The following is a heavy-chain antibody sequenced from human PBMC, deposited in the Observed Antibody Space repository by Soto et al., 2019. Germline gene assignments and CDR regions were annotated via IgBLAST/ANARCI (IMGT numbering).Heavy chain of an antibody. CDR3: ARGYSSGWYSVYGMDV. CDR1: GFTFSSYD. D-gene: IGHD6-19*01. J-gene: IGHJ6*02. CDR2: IGTAGDT. Sequence: GSLRLSCAASGFTFSSYDMHWVRQATGKGLEWVSAIGTAGDTYYPGSVKGRFTISRENAKNSLYLQMNSLRAGDTAVYYCARGYSSGWYSVYGMDVWGQGTTVTVSS. V-gene: IGHV3-13*01.